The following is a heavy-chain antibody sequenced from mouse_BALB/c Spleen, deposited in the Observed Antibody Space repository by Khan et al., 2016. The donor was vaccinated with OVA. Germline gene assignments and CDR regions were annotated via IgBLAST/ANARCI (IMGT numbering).Heavy chain of an antibody. Sequence: EVELVESGGDLVKPGGSLRLSCAASGFTFSTYGMSWVRQFPDKRLEWVATINSDGYYTYYPDTVKGLFTISRNNAENTLYLQMSSLKSEDTAIYYCASHLTGSFAYWGQGTLVTVST. J-gene: IGHJ3*01. D-gene: IGHD4-1*01. CDR3: ASHLTGSFAY. V-gene: IGHV5-6*01. CDR1: GFTFSTYG. CDR2: INSDGYYT.